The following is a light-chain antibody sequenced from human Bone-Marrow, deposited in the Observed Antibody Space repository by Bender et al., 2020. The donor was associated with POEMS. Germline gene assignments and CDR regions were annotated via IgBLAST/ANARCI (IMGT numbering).Light chain of an antibody. CDR2: DDS. J-gene: IGLJ2*01. CDR1: NIGSKS. Sequence: SYVLTQSPSVSVAPGQTARITCGGNNIGSKSVHWYQQRPGQAPVVVVYDDSDRPSGIPERFSGSSSGTAATLTIGGVQAEDEADYYCQSVDKSSEYRVVFGGGTKMTVL. CDR3: QSVDKSSEYRVV. V-gene: IGLV3-21*02.